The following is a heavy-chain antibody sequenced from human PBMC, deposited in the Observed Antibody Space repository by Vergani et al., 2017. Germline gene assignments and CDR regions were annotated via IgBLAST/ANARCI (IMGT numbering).Heavy chain of an antibody. CDR2: ISSSSSYI. V-gene: IGHV3-21*01. Sequence: EVQLVESGGGVVQPGRSLRLSCAASGFTFSSYSMNWVRQAPGKGLEWVSSISSSSSYIYYADSVKGRFTISRDNAKNSLYLQMNSLRAEDTAVYYCARGFLVGATSWGYYFDYWGQGTLVTVSS. CDR1: GFTFSSYS. CDR3: ARGFLVGATSWGYYFDY. D-gene: IGHD1-26*01. J-gene: IGHJ4*02.